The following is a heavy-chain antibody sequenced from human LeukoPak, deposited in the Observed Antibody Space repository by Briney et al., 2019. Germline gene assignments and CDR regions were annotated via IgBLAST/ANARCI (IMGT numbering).Heavy chain of an antibody. CDR1: GYTFTGYY. CDR3: ARDPAGVEGYYYYYMDV. CDR2: INPNSGGT. D-gene: IGHD2-8*01. V-gene: IGHV1-2*02. J-gene: IGHJ6*03. Sequence: ASVKVSCKASGYTFTGYYMHWVRQAPGQGLEWMGWINPNSGGTNYAQKFQGRVTMTRDTSISTAYMELSRLRSDDTAVYYCARDPAGVEGYYYYYMDVWGKGTTVTVSS.